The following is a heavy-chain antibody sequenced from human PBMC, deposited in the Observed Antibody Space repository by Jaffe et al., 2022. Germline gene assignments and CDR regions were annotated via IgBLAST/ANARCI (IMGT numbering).Heavy chain of an antibody. CDR1: GFTFSSYS. CDR2: ISSSSSTI. Sequence: EVQLVESGGGLVQPGGSLRLSCAASGFTFSSYSMNWVRQAPGKGLEWVSYISSSSSTIYYADSVKGRFTISRDNAKNSLYLQMNSLRAEDTAVYYCARNWCSSTSCYHIDYWGQGTLVTVSS. J-gene: IGHJ4*02. D-gene: IGHD2-2*01. CDR3: ARNWCSSTSCYHIDY. V-gene: IGHV3-48*01.